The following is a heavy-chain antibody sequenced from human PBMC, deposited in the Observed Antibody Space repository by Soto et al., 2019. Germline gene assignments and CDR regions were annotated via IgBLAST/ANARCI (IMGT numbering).Heavy chain of an antibody. Sequence: QVQLQESGPGLVKPSQTLSLTCTVSGGSISSGDYYWSWIRQPPGKGLEWIGYIYYSGSTYYNPSLKSRVTIPVDTSKTQFSLKLSSVTAADTAVYYCAREPPYYDILTGLPHYYGMDVWGQGTTGTVSS. CDR2: IYYSGST. V-gene: IGHV4-30-4*01. CDR1: GGSISSGDYY. D-gene: IGHD3-9*01. J-gene: IGHJ6*02. CDR3: AREPPYYDILTGLPHYYGMDV.